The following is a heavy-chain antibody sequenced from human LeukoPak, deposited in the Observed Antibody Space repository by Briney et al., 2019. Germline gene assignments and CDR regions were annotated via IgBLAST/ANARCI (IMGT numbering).Heavy chain of an antibody. D-gene: IGHD2-21*02. CDR3: AFCGGDCGGAFDV. CDR2: MTPNSGNT. Sequence: ASVKVSCKASGYTFTSYGISWVRQATGQGLEWMAWMTPNSGNTGHAQKFQGRLTMTRDISISTAYMELSSLRSEDTAVYYCAFCGGDCGGAFDVWGQGTMVTVSS. J-gene: IGHJ3*01. CDR1: GYTFTSYG. V-gene: IGHV1-8*02.